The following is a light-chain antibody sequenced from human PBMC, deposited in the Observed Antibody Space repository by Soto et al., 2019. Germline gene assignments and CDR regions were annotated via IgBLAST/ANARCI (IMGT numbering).Light chain of an antibody. Sequence: QSALTQPPSASGSPGQSVTISCTGTSSDVGGYNYVSWYQQHPGKAPKLMIYEVSKRPSGVPDRFSGSKSGNTVSLTVSGLQAEDEAYYYCSSYAGSNNLVFGGGTKLTVL. V-gene: IGLV2-8*01. CDR3: SSYAGSNNLV. J-gene: IGLJ2*01. CDR2: EVS. CDR1: SSDVGGYNY.